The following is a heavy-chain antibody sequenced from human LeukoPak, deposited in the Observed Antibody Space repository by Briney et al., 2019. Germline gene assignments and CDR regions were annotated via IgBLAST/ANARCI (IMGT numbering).Heavy chain of an antibody. V-gene: IGHV3-21*01. CDR3: ARDKVATRGYSSGWSPSFDY. Sequence: GGSLRLSCAASGFTFSSYSMNWVRQAPGKGLEWVSSISSSSSYIYYADSVKGRFTISRDNAKNSLYLQMNSLRAEDTAVYYCARDKVATRGYSSGWSPSFDYWGQGTLVAVSS. J-gene: IGHJ4*02. D-gene: IGHD6-19*01. CDR2: ISSSSSYI. CDR1: GFTFSSYS.